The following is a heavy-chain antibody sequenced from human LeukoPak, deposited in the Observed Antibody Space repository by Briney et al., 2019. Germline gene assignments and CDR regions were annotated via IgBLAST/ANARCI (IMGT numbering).Heavy chain of an antibody. Sequence: PGGSLRLSCAASGFTFSDYYMSWIRQAPGKGLEWVSYISSSGSTIYYAASVKGRFTISRDNAKNSLYLQMNSLRAEDTAVYYCARDEGADFWSGYSYYYYGMDVWGQGTTVTVSS. J-gene: IGHJ6*02. CDR3: ARDEGADFWSGYSYYYYGMDV. V-gene: IGHV3-11*01. D-gene: IGHD3-3*01. CDR1: GFTFSDYY. CDR2: ISSSGSTI.